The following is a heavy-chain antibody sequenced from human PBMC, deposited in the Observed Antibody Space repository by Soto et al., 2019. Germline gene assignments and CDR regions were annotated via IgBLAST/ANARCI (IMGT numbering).Heavy chain of an antibody. CDR2: INHSGST. CDR3: AGGGDPRIDY. D-gene: IGHD7-27*01. Sequence: SETLSLTCAVYGGSFSGYYWSWIRQPPGKGLEWIGEINHSGSTNYNPSLKSRVTISVDTSKNQFSLKLSSVTAADTAMYYCAGGGDPRIDYWGQGTLVTVSS. J-gene: IGHJ4*02. CDR1: GGSFSGYY. V-gene: IGHV4-34*01.